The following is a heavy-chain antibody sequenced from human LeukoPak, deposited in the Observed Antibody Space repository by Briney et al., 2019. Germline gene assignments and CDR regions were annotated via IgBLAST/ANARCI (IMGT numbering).Heavy chain of an antibody. CDR3: TRDGQFYDSGNFHSDLDS. D-gene: IGHD3-10*01. V-gene: IGHV3-74*01. CDR1: GFTFSSHW. J-gene: IGHJ1*01. Sequence: GGSLRLSCEASGFTFSSHWMHRVRHAPGKGLFWVSYISFDGSVTSYADSVKGRFTVSRDNSKNMLFLQMDSLRADDTAIYYCTRDGQFYDSGNFHSDLDSWGQGTLVTVS. CDR2: ISFDGSVT.